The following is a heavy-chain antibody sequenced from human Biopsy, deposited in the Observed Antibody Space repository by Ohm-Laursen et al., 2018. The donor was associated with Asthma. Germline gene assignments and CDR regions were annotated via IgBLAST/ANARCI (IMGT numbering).Heavy chain of an antibody. J-gene: IGHJ2*01. CDR1: GDAMSTSGSY. CDR3: ARAVSSSSYWYFDL. D-gene: IGHD6-6*01. CDR2: IYYSGRT. Sequence: SETLSLTCIVSGDAMSTSGSYWGWIRRSPGKGLEWIGSIYYSGRTYYNPSLESRVTISADTSKNHFSLKVPSVTAADTAVYYCARAVSSSSYWYFDLWGRGDLVTVSS. V-gene: IGHV4-39*02.